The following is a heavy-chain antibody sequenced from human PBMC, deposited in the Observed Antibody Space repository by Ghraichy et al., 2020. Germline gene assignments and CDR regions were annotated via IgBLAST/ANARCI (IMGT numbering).Heavy chain of an antibody. J-gene: IGHJ3*02. D-gene: IGHD3-22*01. CDR3: AGTSRLNYDSSGYYPDAFDI. V-gene: IGHV4-30-2*01. CDR1: GGSISSGGYS. CDR2: IYHSGST. Sequence: SETLSLTCAVSGGSISSGGYSWSWIRQPPGKGLEWIGYIYHSGSTYYNPSLKSRVTISVDRSKNQFSLKLSSVTAADTAVYYCAGTSRLNYDSSGYYPDAFDIWGQGTMVTVSS.